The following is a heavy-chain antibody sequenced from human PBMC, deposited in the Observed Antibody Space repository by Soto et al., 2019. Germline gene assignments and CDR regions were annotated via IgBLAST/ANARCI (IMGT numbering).Heavy chain of an antibody. Sequence: GGSLRLSCAASGFTFSSYAMSWVRQAPGKGLEWVSAISGSGCSTYYADSVKGRFTISRDNSKNTLYLQMNSLRAEVYSLYYCAIPHLVWNVETYYFDYWGQGTLVTVSS. CDR2: ISGSGCST. CDR3: AIPHLVWNVETYYFDY. CDR1: GFTFSSYA. D-gene: IGHD3-16*01. J-gene: IGHJ4*02. V-gene: IGHV3-23*01.